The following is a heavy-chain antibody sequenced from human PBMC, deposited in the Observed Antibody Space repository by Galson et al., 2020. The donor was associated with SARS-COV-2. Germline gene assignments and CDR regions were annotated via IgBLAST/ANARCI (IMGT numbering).Heavy chain of an antibody. Sequence: GESLKISCTASGFTVSSNFMSWVRQAPGKGLEWVSVIYSDGATYYADSVRGRFTISRDNAKNTVYLQMNSLGADDTAVYYCARDTQGCVGGICYAQNVVSWGQGTLLTVSS. D-gene: IGHD3-16*01. CDR1: GFTVSSNF. CDR2: IYSDGAT. CDR3: ARDTQGCVGGICYAQNVVS. V-gene: IGHV3-53*01. J-gene: IGHJ5*02.